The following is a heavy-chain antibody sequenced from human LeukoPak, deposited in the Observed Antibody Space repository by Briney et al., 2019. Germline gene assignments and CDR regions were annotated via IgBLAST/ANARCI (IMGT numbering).Heavy chain of an antibody. J-gene: IGHJ4*02. CDR2: LYSGGNT. D-gene: IGHD6-19*01. CDR3: AKGGWPYYFDY. V-gene: IGHV3-53*01. Sequence: GGSLRLSCVVSGFTVSSNYMSWVRQAPGKGLEWVSVLYSGGNTYHADSVKGRFTISRDNSKNTLYLQMNSLRAEDTAVYYCAKGGWPYYFDYWGQGTLVTVSS. CDR1: GFTVSSNY.